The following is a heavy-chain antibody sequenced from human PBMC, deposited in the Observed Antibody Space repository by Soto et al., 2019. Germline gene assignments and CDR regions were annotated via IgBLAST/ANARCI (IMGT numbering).Heavy chain of an antibody. CDR1: KYIFARHW. Sequence: GESPKISCKGPKYIFARHWIARVRQRPGKGLGLLLVLYPDDYDTDYNTSFQGQVTIPDEASNGPTFLHWRALRASDTAKYFCARAGGFTVFGDVPSRHYGLDVWGQGTTVTVSS. V-gene: IGHV5-51*01. J-gene: IGHJ6*02. CDR2: LYPDDYDT. CDR3: ARAGGFTVFGDVPSRHYGLDV. D-gene: IGHD3-3*01.